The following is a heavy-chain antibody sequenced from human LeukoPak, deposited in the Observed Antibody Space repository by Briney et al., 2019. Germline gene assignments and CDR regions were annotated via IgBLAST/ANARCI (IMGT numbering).Heavy chain of an antibody. CDR3: ARGAIAAAGAVIF. D-gene: IGHD6-13*01. J-gene: IGHJ4*02. Sequence: KPSETLSLTCTVSGGSISSYYWSWIRQPPGKGLEWIGYMYYSGSTSYNPSLKSRVTISVDTSKNQFSLKLYSVTAADTAVYYCARGAIAAAGAVIFWGQGTLVTVSS. V-gene: IGHV4-59*01. CDR1: GGSISSYY. CDR2: MYYSGST.